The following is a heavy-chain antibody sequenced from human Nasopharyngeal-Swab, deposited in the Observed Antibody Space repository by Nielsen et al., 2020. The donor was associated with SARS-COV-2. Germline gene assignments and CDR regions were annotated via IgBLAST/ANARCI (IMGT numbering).Heavy chain of an antibody. D-gene: IGHD3-3*01. J-gene: IGHJ6*02. CDR1: GGTFSSYA. CDR2: IIPILGIA. V-gene: IGHV1-69*10. Sequence: SVKVSCKASGGTFSSYAISWVRQAPGQGLAWMGGIIPILGIANYAQQFQGRVTITTDKSTSTASMELSSLRSEDTAVYYCASGASFLEWFAAPPYYYGMDVWGQGTTVTVSS. CDR3: ASGASFLEWFAAPPYYYGMDV.